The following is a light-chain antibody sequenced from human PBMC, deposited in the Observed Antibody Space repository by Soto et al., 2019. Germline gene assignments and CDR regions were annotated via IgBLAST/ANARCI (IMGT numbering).Light chain of an antibody. CDR3: QESRSALWGT. CDR2: AAS. J-gene: IGKJ1*01. V-gene: IGKV1-39*01. Sequence: DIQMTQSPSSLSASVGDRVSITCRASQTIRSHLNWYQQRPGKAPKVLIYAASSLQSGVPSRFSGSGSGTDFTLTISGLQPEDSATYYCQESRSALWGTCGQGTKVDIK. CDR1: QTIRSH.